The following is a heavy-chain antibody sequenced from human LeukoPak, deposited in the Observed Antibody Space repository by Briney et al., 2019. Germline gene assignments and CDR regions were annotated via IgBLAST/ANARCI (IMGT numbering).Heavy chain of an antibody. CDR1: GFTFSSYW. CDR3: ARDRLWREIYYFDY. CDR2: IKQDGSEK. D-gene: IGHD2-15*01. Sequence: GGSLRLSCAASGFTFSSYWMSWVRQAPGKGLEWVANIKQDGSEKYYVDSVKGRFTISRDYAKNSLYLQMNSLRAEDTAVYYCARDRLWREIYYFDYWGQGTLVTVSS. J-gene: IGHJ4*02. V-gene: IGHV3-7*01.